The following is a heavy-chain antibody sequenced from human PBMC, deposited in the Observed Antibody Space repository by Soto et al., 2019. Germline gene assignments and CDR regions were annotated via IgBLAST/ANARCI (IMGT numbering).Heavy chain of an antibody. V-gene: IGHV4-59*11. Sequence: PSVTMSLTCTVSYGSISSHYWSWIRQPQGKGLEWIGYIYYSGSTNYNPSLKSRVTISVDTSKNQFSLKLSSVTAADTAVYYCASGYGDYVAGFDYWGQGTLVTVSS. J-gene: IGHJ4*02. CDR2: IYYSGST. D-gene: IGHD4-17*01. CDR3: ASGYGDYVAGFDY. CDR1: YGSISSHY.